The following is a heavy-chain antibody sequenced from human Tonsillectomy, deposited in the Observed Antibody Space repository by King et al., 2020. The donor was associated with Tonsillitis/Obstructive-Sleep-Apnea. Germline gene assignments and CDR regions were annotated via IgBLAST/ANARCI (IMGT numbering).Heavy chain of an antibody. V-gene: IGHV3-7*03. J-gene: IGHJ3*02. CDR1: GFTFSSYW. Sequence: VQLVESGGGLVQPGGSLRLSCAASGFTFSSYWMSWVRQAPGKGLEWVANIKQDGSEKYYVDSVKGRFTISRDNAKNSLYLQMNSLRAEDTAVYYCAVDIVVVPAAIRWDAFDIWVQGTMDTVSS. CDR3: AVDIVVVPAAIRWDAFDI. CDR2: IKQDGSEK. D-gene: IGHD2-2*02.